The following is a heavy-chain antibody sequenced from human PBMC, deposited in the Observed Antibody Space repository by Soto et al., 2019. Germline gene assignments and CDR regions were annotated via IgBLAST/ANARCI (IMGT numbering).Heavy chain of an antibody. Sequence: GESRKISCKGSGYSFTSYWISWVRQMPGKGLEWMGRIDPSDSYTNYSPSFQGHVTISADKSISTAYLQWSSLKASDTAMYYCARARSATVTTSRSYYYYGMDVWGQGTTVTVSS. V-gene: IGHV5-10-1*01. CDR1: GYSFTSYW. J-gene: IGHJ6*02. CDR3: ARARSATVTTSRSYYYYGMDV. D-gene: IGHD4-17*01. CDR2: IDPSDSYT.